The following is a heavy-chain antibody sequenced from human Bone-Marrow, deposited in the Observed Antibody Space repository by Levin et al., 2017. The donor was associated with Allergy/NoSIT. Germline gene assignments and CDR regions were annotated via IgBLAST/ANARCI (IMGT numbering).Heavy chain of an antibody. Sequence: GESLKISCAASGFRFSDYAMTWVRQAPGKGLEWVSIISVSGGSKYYAESVRGRFTISRDTPRNMVYLQMNNLRGDDTAVYYCAKERERYCTGGSCSYGLDVWGQGTTVTVSS. D-gene: IGHD2-8*02. V-gene: IGHV3-23*01. CDR2: ISVSGGSK. CDR1: GFRFSDYA. J-gene: IGHJ6*02. CDR3: AKERERYCTGGSCSYGLDV.